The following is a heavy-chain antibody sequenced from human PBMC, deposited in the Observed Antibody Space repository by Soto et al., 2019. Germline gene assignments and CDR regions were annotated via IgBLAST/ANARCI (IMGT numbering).Heavy chain of an antibody. CDR1: GGSISSGGYC. J-gene: IGHJ4*02. Sequence: SETLSLTCTVSGGSISSGGYCWSWIRQHPGKGLEWIGYIYYSGSTYYNPSLKSRVTISVDTSKNQFSLKLSSVTAADTAVYYCARAQARDSVNYWGQGTLVTVSS. CDR2: IYYSGST. CDR3: ARAQARDSVNY. D-gene: IGHD2-21*02. V-gene: IGHV4-31*03.